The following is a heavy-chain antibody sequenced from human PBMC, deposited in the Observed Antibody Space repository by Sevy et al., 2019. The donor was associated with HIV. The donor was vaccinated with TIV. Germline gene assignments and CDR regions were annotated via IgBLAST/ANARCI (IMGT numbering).Heavy chain of an antibody. CDR2: ITAYKDNT. CDR3: TRVDPYYEFGDV. D-gene: IGHD3-3*01. V-gene: IGHV1-18*01. CDR1: GYTLNNYG. J-gene: IGHJ6*02. Sequence: ASVKVSCKASGYTLNNYGISWVRQAPGQGLEWIGWITAYKDNTNYAQNFQGRVTLTTDTSTSTAYMELRSLRSDDTAVYYCTRVDPYYEFGDVWGQGTTVTVSS.